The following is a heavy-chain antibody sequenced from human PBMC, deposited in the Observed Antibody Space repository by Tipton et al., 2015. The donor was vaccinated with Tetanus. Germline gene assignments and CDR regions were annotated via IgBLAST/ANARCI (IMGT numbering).Heavy chain of an antibody. D-gene: IGHD3-9*01. V-gene: IGHV4-59*01. Sequence: TLSLTCTVSGVSISSYYWCWIRQPPGKGLERIGYIFYAGSTNSNPSLKSRVTISVDQAKNQFSLKLTSVTAADTAVYYCARATEHDIMTGFDNWGPGTQVTVSS. CDR3: ARATEHDIMTGFDN. J-gene: IGHJ5*02. CDR2: IFYAGST. CDR1: GVSISSYY.